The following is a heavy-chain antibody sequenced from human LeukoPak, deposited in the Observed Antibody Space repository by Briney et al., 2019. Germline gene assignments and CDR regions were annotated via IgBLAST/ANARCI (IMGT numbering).Heavy chain of an antibody. CDR3: ARDSGELSYYYYYGMDV. CDR1: GFTFSSYS. J-gene: IGHJ6*02. D-gene: IGHD3-10*01. Sequence: KSGGSLRLSCAASGFTFSSYSMNWVRQAPGKGLEWVSSISSSSSSYIYYADSVKGRFTISRDNAKNSLYLQMNSLRAEDTAVYYCARDSGELSYYYYYGMDVWGQGITVTVSS. V-gene: IGHV3-21*01. CDR2: ISSSSSSYI.